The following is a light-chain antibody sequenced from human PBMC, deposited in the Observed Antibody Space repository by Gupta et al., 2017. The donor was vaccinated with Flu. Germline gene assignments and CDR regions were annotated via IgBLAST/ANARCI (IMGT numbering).Light chain of an antibody. Sequence: GHSTYAIAWQQQQPERGPRFLMKVNSDGSHKKGDGIPDRFSGSSSGAERHLSVSSLQSEDGTDCYCQAWGTGIRGVFGGGAKLTVL. CDR2: VNSDGSH. V-gene: IGLV4-69*01. CDR1: GHSTYA. J-gene: IGLJ3*02. CDR3: QAWGTGIRGV.